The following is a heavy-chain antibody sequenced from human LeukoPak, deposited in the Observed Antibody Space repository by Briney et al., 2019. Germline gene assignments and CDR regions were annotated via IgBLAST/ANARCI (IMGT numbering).Heavy chain of an antibody. CDR1: GFTFSSYW. V-gene: IGHV3-74*01. Sequence: GGSLRLSCAATGFTFSSYWMHWVRQAPGKGLVWVSRINSDEGSTDYADSVKGRFTISRDNAKNTLYLQMNSLRAEDTAVYYCASGYSSDYGGNTYWGQGTLVTVSS. CDR2: INSDEGST. D-gene: IGHD4-23*01. J-gene: IGHJ4*02. CDR3: ASGYSSDYGGNTY.